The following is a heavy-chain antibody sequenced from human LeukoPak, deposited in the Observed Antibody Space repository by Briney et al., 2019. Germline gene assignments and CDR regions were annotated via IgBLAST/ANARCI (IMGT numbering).Heavy chain of an antibody. D-gene: IGHD1-1*01. Sequence: PGGSLRLSCAASGFTFSDYFMSWVRQAPGKGLEWLSYINGRGTYIDYAESLKGRITISRDNAQNSLYLQMNGLRVEDTAVYYCARSGREATEIDYWGQGTLVTVSS. CDR2: INGRGTYI. CDR1: GFTFSDYF. CDR3: ARSGREATEIDY. J-gene: IGHJ4*02. V-gene: IGHV3-11*06.